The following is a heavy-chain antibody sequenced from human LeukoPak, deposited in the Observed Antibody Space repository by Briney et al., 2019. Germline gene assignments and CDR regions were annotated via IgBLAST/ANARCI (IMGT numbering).Heavy chain of an antibody. V-gene: IGHV3-53*01. J-gene: IGHJ4*02. CDR1: GFTVGGTY. CDR2: IFDAGRT. CDR3: AGATKWLAHDF. D-gene: IGHD6-19*01. Sequence: GGSLRLSCAASGFTVGGTYMSWVRQAAGKGWEWVSTIFDAGRTTYADSVKGRFTISRDNYKNTLFLQMKSLRADDTAVYYCAGATKWLAHDFWGQGTRVTVPS.